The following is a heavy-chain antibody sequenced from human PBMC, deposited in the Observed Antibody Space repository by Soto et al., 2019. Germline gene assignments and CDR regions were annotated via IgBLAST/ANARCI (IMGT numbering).Heavy chain of an antibody. CDR2: IYYSGST. J-gene: IGHJ6*02. CDR1: GGSISSGVYY. D-gene: IGHD3-3*02. Sequence: TLSLTCPVSGGSISSGVYYGSWIRQHPGKGLEWIGYIYYSGSTYYNPSLKSRVTISVDTSKNQFSLKLSSVTAADTAVYYCARDCISPGYYYYGMDVWGQGTTVTVSS. CDR3: ARDCISPGYYYYGMDV. V-gene: IGHV4-31*03.